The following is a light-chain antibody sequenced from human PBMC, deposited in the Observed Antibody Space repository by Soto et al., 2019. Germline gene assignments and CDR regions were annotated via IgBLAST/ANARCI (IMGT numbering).Light chain of an antibody. J-gene: IGLJ1*01. CDR1: SSDVGGYNS. CDR3: NSYTSSTTRV. V-gene: IGLV2-14*01. Sequence: QSALTQPASVSGSPGQSITISCTGTSSDVGGYNSVSWYQQHPGKAPKVIIYNVSNRPSGVSNRFSGSKSGNTASLTISGLQAEDEADYYCNSYTSSTTRVFGTGTKVTVL. CDR2: NVS.